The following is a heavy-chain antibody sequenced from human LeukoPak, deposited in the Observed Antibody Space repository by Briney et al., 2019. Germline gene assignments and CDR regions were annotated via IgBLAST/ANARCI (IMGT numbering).Heavy chain of an antibody. Sequence: GGSLRLSCEASGFTFDDYAMHWVRQAPGKGLEWVSLISWDGGSTYYADSVKGRFTISRDNSKNSLYLQMNSLRAEDTALYYCAKANDYHYYYYMDVWGKGTTVTVSS. V-gene: IGHV3-43D*03. CDR2: ISWDGGST. CDR3: AKANDYHYYYYMDV. CDR1: GFTFDDYA. J-gene: IGHJ6*03.